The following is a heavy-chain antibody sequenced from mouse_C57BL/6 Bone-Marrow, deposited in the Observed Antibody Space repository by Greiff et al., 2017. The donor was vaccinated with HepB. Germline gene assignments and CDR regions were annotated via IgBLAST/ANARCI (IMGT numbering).Heavy chain of an antibody. CDR1: GYTFTSYW. Sequence: QVQLQQPGAELVMPGASVKLSCKASGYTFTSYWMHWVKQRPGQGLEWIGEIDPSDSYTNYNQKFKGKSTLTVDKSSSTAYMQLSSLTSEDSAVYYCARGWNYSNYVGPMDYWGQGTSVTVSS. J-gene: IGHJ4*01. CDR3: ARGWNYSNYVGPMDY. V-gene: IGHV1-69*01. CDR2: IDPSDSYT. D-gene: IGHD2-5*01.